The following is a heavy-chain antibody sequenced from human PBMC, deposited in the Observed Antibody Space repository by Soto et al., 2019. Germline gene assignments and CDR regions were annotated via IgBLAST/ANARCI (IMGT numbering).Heavy chain of an antibody. Sequence: QITLKESGPTLVKPTQTLTLTCTFSGFSLSTSGVGVGWIRQPPGKALEWLALIYWDDDKRYSPSLTSTLTIPKDTSNNEVVLTVPNMDPVDTATDYGTRLSTVPPVRFAPWGQGTPVTVSS. CDR3: TRLSTVPPVRFAP. CDR2: IYWDDDK. J-gene: IGHJ5*02. CDR1: GFSLSTSGVG. D-gene: IGHD4-17*01. V-gene: IGHV2-5*02.